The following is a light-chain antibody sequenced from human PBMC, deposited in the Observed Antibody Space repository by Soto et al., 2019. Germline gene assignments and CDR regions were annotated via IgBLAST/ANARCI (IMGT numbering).Light chain of an antibody. Sequence: EIVLTQSPGTLSLSPGERATLSCRASQSVSSTYFAWYQQKPGQAPRLLIYGVSSRATGIPDRFSGSGSGTDFTLTISRLEPEDFAVYYCQQYDTSPLTFGGGTKVEIK. V-gene: IGKV3-20*01. CDR1: QSVSSTY. J-gene: IGKJ4*01. CDR3: QQYDTSPLT. CDR2: GVS.